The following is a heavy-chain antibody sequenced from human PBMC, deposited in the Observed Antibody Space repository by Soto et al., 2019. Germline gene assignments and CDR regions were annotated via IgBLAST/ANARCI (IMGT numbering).Heavy chain of an antibody. Sequence: GGSLRLSCAASGLTVSTNYMNWVRQAPGKGLEWVSVIYSGGSTYYADSVKGRFTISRDNSKNTLYLQMNSLRAEDKAVYYCARDYEGTGIPFDYWGQGTLVTVSS. D-gene: IGHD2-8*02. CDR3: ARDYEGTGIPFDY. V-gene: IGHV3-66*01. J-gene: IGHJ4*02. CDR2: IYSGGST. CDR1: GLTVSTNY.